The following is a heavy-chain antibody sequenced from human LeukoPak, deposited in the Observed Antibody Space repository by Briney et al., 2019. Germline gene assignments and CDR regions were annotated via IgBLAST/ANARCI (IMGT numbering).Heavy chain of an antibody. D-gene: IGHD5-12*01. CDR3: TSGSIY. CDR2: TRSKANNYAT. V-gene: IGHV3-73*01. J-gene: IGHJ4*02. CDR1: GFTFSGST. Sequence: GGSLRLSCAASGFTFSGSTMHWVRQASGKGLEWVGRTRSKANNYATAYATSVKGRFALSRDDSKNTAYLQMNSLKTEDTAVYYCTSGSIYWGQGTLVTVSS.